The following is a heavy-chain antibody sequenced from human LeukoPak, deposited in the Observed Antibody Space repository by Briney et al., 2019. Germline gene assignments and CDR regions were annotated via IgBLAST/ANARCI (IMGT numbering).Heavy chain of an antibody. Sequence: PGGSLRLSCAASGFTFSSYEMNWVRQAPGKGLEWVSYISSSGSTIYYADSVKGRFTISRDNAKNSLYLQMNSLRAEDTAVFYCARVRNTIFGVTSFDYWGQGTLVTVSS. CDR1: GFTFSSYE. CDR2: ISSSGSTI. D-gene: IGHD3-3*01. J-gene: IGHJ4*02. V-gene: IGHV3-48*03. CDR3: ARVRNTIFGVTSFDY.